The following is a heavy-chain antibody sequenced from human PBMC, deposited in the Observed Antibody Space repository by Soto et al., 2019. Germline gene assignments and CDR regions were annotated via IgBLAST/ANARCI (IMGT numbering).Heavy chain of an antibody. D-gene: IGHD4-17*01. Sequence: SVNVSCKASGYTFTSYGISWVRQAPGQGLEWMGWISAYNGNTNYAQKLQGRVTMTTDTSTSTAYMELRSLRSDDAAVYYCARVWYGDYKPDANYYYYGMDVWGQGTTVTVSS. CDR3: ARVWYGDYKPDANYYYYGMDV. V-gene: IGHV1-18*01. CDR2: ISAYNGNT. J-gene: IGHJ6*02. CDR1: GYTFTSYG.